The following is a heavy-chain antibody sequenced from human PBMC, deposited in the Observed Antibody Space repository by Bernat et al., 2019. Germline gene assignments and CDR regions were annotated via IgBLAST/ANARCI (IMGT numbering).Heavy chain of an antibody. J-gene: IGHJ4*02. CDR1: GFTFSSYW. CDR2: INSDGSST. Sequence: EVQLVESGGGLVQPGGSLRLSCAASGFTFSSYWMHWVRQAPGKGLVWVSRINSDGSSTSYADSVKGRFTISRDNAKNTLYLQMNSLRAEDTAVYYCAKDNGYYGSGSYYDYWVQGTLVTVSS. D-gene: IGHD3-10*01. CDR3: AKDNGYYGSGSYYDY. V-gene: IGHV3-74*01.